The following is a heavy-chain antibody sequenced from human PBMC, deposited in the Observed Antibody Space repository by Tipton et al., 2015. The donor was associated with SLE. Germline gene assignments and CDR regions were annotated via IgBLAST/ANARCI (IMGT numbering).Heavy chain of an antibody. CDR2: IKEDGSEK. J-gene: IGHJ4*02. D-gene: IGHD2/OR15-2a*01. CDR1: GFTFSSSW. V-gene: IGHV3-7*01. Sequence: SLRLSCAASGFTFSSSWMNWVRLAPGKGLEWVANIKEDGSEKHYADSVKDRLTISRDNAKNSLYLQMNSLRDEDTAVYYCARGKYYFDHWGQGALVTVSS. CDR3: ARGKYYFDH.